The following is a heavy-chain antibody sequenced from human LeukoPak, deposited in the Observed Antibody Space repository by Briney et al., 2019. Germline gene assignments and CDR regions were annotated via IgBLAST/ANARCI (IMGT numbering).Heavy chain of an antibody. CDR3: ARQARPSQVTYFDQ. V-gene: IGHV5-51*01. CDR2: IYPGDSDT. D-gene: IGHD4-23*01. CDR1: GYSFTSYW. J-gene: IGHJ4*02. Sequence: PGESLKISCKGSGYSFTSYWIGWVRQMPGKGLEWMGIIYPGDSDTRYSPSFQGQVTISADKSISTAYLQWSSLRASDTAMYFCARQARPSQVTYFDQWGQGTLVTVSS.